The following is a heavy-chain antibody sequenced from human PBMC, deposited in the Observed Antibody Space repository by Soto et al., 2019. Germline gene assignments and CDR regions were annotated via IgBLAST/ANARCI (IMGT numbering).Heavy chain of an antibody. J-gene: IGHJ6*02. V-gene: IGHV5-51*01. CDR2: IYPGDSDT. CDR1: GYRFTSYW. D-gene: IGHD5-12*01. Sequence: EYLKPSLKGSGYRFTSYWIGWVRQMPGKGLEWMGIIYPGDSDTRYSPSFQGQVTISADKSISTAYLQWSSLKASDTAMYYCARHRGLQSNPLDVWGQGTTVTV. CDR3: ARHRGLQSNPLDV.